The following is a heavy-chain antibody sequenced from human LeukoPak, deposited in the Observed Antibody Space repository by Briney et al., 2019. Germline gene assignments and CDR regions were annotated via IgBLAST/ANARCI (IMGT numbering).Heavy chain of an antibody. CDR2: TNVGNDYT. J-gene: IGHJ4*02. V-gene: IGHV1-3*01. D-gene: IGHD4-11*01. CDR3: ARDDFSTYPGLNYFDY. Sequence: EASVKVSCTASGYTFTHYAVHWVRQAPGQRLEWMGWTNVGNDYTESSQKFQDRLTITSDTTATTVYMELSSLRSEDTAVYYCARDDFSTYPGLNYFDYWGQGSLVTVSS. CDR1: GYTFTHYA.